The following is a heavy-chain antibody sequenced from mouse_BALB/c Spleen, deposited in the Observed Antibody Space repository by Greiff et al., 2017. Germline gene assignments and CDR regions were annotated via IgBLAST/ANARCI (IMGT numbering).Heavy chain of an antibody. V-gene: IGHV2-9*02. CDR2: IWAGGST. J-gene: IGHJ3*01. CDR3: AREADYVSAWMAY. D-gene: IGHD2-4*01. CDR1: GYSFTSYG. Sequence: VQLKESGPGLVAPSQSLSITCTVSGYSFTSYGVHWVRQHPGRGLEWLGVIWAGGSTNYNSALMSRLSISKDNSTSQVFLKMNSLQTDDTAMYYCAREADYVSAWMAYWGQGTLVTVSA.